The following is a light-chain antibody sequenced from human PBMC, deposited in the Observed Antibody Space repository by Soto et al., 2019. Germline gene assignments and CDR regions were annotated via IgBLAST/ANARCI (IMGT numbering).Light chain of an antibody. CDR3: QQSYSTPPG. CDR1: QDISNY. V-gene: IGKV1-33*01. CDR2: DAS. J-gene: IGKJ1*01. Sequence: DIQMTQSPSSLSASVGDRVTITCQASQDISNYLNWYQQKPGKAPKLLIYDASNLETGVPSRFSGSGSGTDFTFTISSLQPEDFATYYCQQSYSTPPGFGQGTKVEIK.